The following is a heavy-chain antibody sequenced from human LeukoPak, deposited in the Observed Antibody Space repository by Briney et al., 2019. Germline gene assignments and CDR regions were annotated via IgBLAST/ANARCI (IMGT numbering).Heavy chain of an antibody. V-gene: IGHV1-69*04. CDR2: IIPILGIA. D-gene: IGHD5-18*01. J-gene: IGHJ4*02. CDR3: ARDPLPSDTAMAN. CDR1: GGTFSSYA. Sequence: SVKVSCKASGGTFSSYAINWVRQAPGQGLEWMGRIIPILGIANYAQKFQGRVTITADKSTSAAYMELSSLRSEDTAVYYCARDPLPSDTAMANWGQGTLVTVSS.